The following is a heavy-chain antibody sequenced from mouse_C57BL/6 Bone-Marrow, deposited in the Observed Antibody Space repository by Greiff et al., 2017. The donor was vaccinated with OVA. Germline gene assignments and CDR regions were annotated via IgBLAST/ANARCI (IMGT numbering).Heavy chain of an antibody. J-gene: IGHJ3*01. Sequence: VQLKESGAELVRPGASVKLSCTASGFNIKDDYMHWVKQRPEQGLEWIGWIDPENGDTAYASKFQGKAPITADTSSNTAYLQLSSLTSEDTAVYYCTTDYYGSSYFWFAYWGQGTLVTVSA. CDR3: TTDYYGSSYFWFAY. CDR1: GFNIKDDY. CDR2: IDPENGDT. D-gene: IGHD1-1*01. V-gene: IGHV14-4*01.